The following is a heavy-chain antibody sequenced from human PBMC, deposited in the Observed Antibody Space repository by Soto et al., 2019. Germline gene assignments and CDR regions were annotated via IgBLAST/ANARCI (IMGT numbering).Heavy chain of an antibody. CDR1: GFSLSNAGLG. J-gene: IGHJ5*02. CDR3: ASTYSTSWYWFDP. CDR2: IFSNDEK. D-gene: IGHD6-13*01. Sequence: QVTVKESGPVLVKPTETLTLTCTVSGFSLSNAGLGVSWIRQPPGKALEWLAHIFSNDEKSYSTSLKSRLTISTDPSKSQVVLTMTNMDPVDTAIYYCASTYSTSWYWFDPWGQGTLVTVSS. V-gene: IGHV2-26*01.